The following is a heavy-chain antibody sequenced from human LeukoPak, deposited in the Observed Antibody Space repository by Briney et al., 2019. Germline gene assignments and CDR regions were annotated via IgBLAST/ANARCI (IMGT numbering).Heavy chain of an antibody. CDR1: GYTFTGYY. D-gene: IGHD3-3*02. CDR3: ASLAIFGVVTDNFDY. J-gene: IGHJ4*02. CDR2: INPNSGGT. V-gene: IGHV1-2*02. Sequence: ASVKVSCKASGYTFTGYYMHWVRQAPGQGLEWMGWINPNSGGTNYAQKFQGRVTMTRDTSISTAYMELSRLRSDDTAVYYCASLAIFGVVTDNFDYWGQGTLVTVSS.